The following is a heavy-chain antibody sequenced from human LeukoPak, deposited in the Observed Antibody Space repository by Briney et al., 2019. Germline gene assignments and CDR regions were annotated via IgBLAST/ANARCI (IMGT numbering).Heavy chain of an antibody. J-gene: IGHJ5*02. D-gene: IGHD3-22*01. CDR3: ARRTYYYDSSVFDP. Sequence: GASVKVSCKASGYTFTSYGISWVRQAPGQGLEWMGWISAYNGNTNYAQKLQGRVTMTRDTSISTAYMELSRLRSDDTAVYYCARRTYYYDSSVFDPWGQGTLVTVSS. CDR1: GYTFTSYG. V-gene: IGHV1-18*01. CDR2: ISAYNGNT.